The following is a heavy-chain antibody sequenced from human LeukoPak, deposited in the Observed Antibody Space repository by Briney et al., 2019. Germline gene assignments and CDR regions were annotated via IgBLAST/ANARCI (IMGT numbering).Heavy chain of an antibody. D-gene: IGHD1-26*01. CDR2: ISSSGSYI. Sequence: GGSLRLSCEVSGFTFSTYGMSWVRQAPGKGLEWVSSISSSGSYIYYADSVKGRFTISRDNAKNSLYLQMNSLRAEDTAVYYCARIDSGSHLCDYWGQGTLVTVSS. CDR1: GFTFSTYG. CDR3: ARIDSGSHLCDY. V-gene: IGHV3-21*01. J-gene: IGHJ4*02.